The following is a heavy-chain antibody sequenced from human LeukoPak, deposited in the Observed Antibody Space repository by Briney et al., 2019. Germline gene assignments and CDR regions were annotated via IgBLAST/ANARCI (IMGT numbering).Heavy chain of an antibody. CDR1: GGSIGSYY. CDR2: IYYSGST. D-gene: IGHD3-22*01. V-gene: IGHV4-59*01. Sequence: SETLSLTCTVSGGSIGSYYWSWIRQPPGKGLEWIGYIYYSGSTNYNPSLKSRVTISVDTSKNQFSLKLSSVTAADTAVYYCARGRNYYDSSGPGGNWFDPWGQGTLVTVSS. CDR3: ARGRNYYDSSGPGGNWFDP. J-gene: IGHJ5*02.